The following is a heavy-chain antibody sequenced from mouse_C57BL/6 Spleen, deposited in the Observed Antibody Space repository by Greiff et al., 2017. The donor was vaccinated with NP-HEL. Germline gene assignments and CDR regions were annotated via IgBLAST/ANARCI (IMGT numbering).Heavy chain of an antibody. CDR2: INPDNGGT. CDR1: GYTFTDYN. CDR3: ARRGDYEEYYAMDY. V-gene: IGHV1-18*01. D-gene: IGHD2-13*01. Sequence: EVKLMESGPELVKPGASVKIPCKASGYTFTDYNMDWVQQSHGKSLEWIGDINPDNGGTIYNQKFKGKATLTVDKSSSTAYMELRSLTSEDTAVYYCARRGDYEEYYAMDYWGQGTSLTVSS. J-gene: IGHJ4*01.